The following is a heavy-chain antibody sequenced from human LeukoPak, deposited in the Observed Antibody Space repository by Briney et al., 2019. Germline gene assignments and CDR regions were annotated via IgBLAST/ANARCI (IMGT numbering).Heavy chain of an antibody. CDR3: ARVRLSFFDSSGYVDY. V-gene: IGHV3-48*03. J-gene: IGHJ4*02. CDR1: GFTFSSYE. CDR2: ISSSGSAI. Sequence: GGSLRLSCAASGFTFSSYEMNWVRQAPGKGLEWVSFISSSGSAIHYADSVRGRFTISRDNAKSSLYLQMSRLRDEDTAVYYCARVRLSFFDSSGYVDYWGQGTLVTVSS. D-gene: IGHD3-22*01.